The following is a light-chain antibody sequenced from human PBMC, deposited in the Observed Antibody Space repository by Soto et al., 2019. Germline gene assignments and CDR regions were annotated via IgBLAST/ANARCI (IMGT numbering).Light chain of an antibody. CDR1: QTISSY. J-gene: IGKJ1*01. CDR2: TTS. Sequence: DIQMTQSPSSLSASVGDRVTITCRASQTISSYLNWYQQKPGKAPKLLIYTTSNLQSGVPSRFGGSGSGTHFTLTIGSLQPEDFVTYYCQQSYRTPWTFGQGTNVEIK. CDR3: QQSYRTPWT. V-gene: IGKV1-39*01.